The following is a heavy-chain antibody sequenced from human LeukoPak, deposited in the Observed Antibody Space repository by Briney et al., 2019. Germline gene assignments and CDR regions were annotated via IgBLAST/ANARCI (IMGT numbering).Heavy chain of an antibody. CDR3: VRGHTGTIFGVVPVNPLGY. Sequence: PGGSLRLSCAASGFTFSSYAMSWVRQAPGKGLEWVSAISGSGGSTYYADSVRGRFTISKDNAKNILHLQMDSLRVEDTAVYYCVRGHTGTIFGVVPVNPLGYWGQGTLVTVSS. D-gene: IGHD3-3*01. J-gene: IGHJ4*02. CDR2: ISGSGGST. CDR1: GFTFSSYA. V-gene: IGHV3-23*01.